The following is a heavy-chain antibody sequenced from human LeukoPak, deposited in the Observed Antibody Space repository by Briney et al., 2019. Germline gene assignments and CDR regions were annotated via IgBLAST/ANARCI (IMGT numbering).Heavy chain of an antibody. CDR3: ARGGGEWYIDH. V-gene: IGHV4-34*01. D-gene: IGHD3-10*01. CDR2: INHSGST. CDR1: GGSFSGYY. Sequence: SETLSLTCAVYGGSFSGYYWSWIRQPPGKGLEWIGEINHSGSTNYNPSLKSRVTISVDTSKNQFSLKLSSVSAADTAVYHCARGGGEWYIDHWGQGTLVTVSS. J-gene: IGHJ4*02.